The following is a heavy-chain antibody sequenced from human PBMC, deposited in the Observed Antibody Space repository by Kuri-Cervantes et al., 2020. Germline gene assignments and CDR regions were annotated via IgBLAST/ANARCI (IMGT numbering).Heavy chain of an antibody. Sequence: SETLSLTCAVYGGSFSGYYWSWIRQPPGRGLEWIGEINHSGSTNYNPSLKSRVTISVDTSKNQFSLKLRSVTAADTAVYYCAGGEVVVVAGIGTYYMDVWGKGTTVTVSS. V-gene: IGHV4-34*01. CDR1: GGSFSGYY. CDR3: AGGEVVVVAGIGTYYMDV. CDR2: INHSGST. J-gene: IGHJ6*03. D-gene: IGHD2-15*01.